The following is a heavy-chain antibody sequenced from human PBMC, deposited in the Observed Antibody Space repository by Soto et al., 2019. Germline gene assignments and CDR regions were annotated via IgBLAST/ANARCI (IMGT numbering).Heavy chain of an antibody. CDR1: GFTFSSYW. D-gene: IGHD2-8*01. CDR2: IKQDGSEK. V-gene: IGHV3-7*01. Sequence: GGSLRLSCAASGFTFSSYWMSWVRQAPGKGLEWVANIKQDGSEKYYVDSVKGRFTISRDNAKNSLYLQMNSLRAEDTAVYYCARVGYCTNGVCYIVYFDYWGQGTLVTVSS. J-gene: IGHJ4*02. CDR3: ARVGYCTNGVCYIVYFDY.